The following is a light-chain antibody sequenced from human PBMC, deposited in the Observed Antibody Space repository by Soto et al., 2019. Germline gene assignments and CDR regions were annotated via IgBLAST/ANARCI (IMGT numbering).Light chain of an antibody. V-gene: IGKV3-20*01. CDR2: GAS. CDR3: QQYGSSPRFT. Sequence: DIVLTQSPGTLSLSPGERATLSCRASQSVSSSYLAWYQQKPVQAPRLLLYGASSRATGIPDRFSGSGSGTYFSLTISRPEPDDFAVYYCQQYGSSPRFTFGPGTKVDIK. CDR1: QSVSSSY. J-gene: IGKJ3*01.